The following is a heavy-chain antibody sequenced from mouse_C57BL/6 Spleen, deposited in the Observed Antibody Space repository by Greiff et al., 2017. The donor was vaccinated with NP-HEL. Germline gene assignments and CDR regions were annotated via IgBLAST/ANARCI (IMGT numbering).Heavy chain of an antibody. V-gene: IGHV3-6*01. CDR1: GYSITSGYY. D-gene: IGHD1-1*01. J-gene: IGHJ2*01. Sequence: ESGPGLVKPSQSLSLTCSVTGYSITSGYYWNWIRQFPGNKLEWMGYISYDGSNNYNPSLKNRISITRDTSKNQFFLKLNSVTTEDTATYYCASGGYYGSSLDYWGQGTTLTVSS. CDR3: ASGGYYGSSLDY. CDR2: ISYDGSN.